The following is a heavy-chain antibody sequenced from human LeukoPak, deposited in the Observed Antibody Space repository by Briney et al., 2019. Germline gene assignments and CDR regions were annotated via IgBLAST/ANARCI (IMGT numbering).Heavy chain of an antibody. V-gene: IGHV4-30-2*01. J-gene: IGHJ3*02. Sequence: PSQTLSLTCAVSGGSISSGGYSWSWIRQPPGKGLEWIEYIYHSGSTYYNPSLKSRVTISVDRSKNQFSLKLSSVTAADTAVYYCARGYCSGGSCYTGLAFDIWGQGTMVTVSS. CDR3: ARGYCSGGSCYTGLAFDI. D-gene: IGHD2-15*01. CDR1: GGSISSGGYS. CDR2: IYHSGST.